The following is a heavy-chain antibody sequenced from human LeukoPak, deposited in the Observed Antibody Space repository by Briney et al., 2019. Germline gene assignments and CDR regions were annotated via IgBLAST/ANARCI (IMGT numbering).Heavy chain of an antibody. J-gene: IGHJ4*02. V-gene: IGHV4-59*01. CDR3: AALVGATVSY. D-gene: IGHD1-26*01. CDR2: IYYSGST. CDR1: GGSISSYY. Sequence: PSETLSLTCTVSGGSISSYYWSWIRQPPGKGLEWIGYIYYSGSTNYNPSLKSRVTISVDTSKNQFSLKLSSVTAADTAVYYCAALVGATVSYWGQGTLATVSS.